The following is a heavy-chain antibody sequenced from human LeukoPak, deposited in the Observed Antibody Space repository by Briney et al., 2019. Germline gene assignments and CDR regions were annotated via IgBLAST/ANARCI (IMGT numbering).Heavy chain of an antibody. Sequence: SEALSLTCSVSGDSITNTIYYWAWVRQPPGKGLEWIGTVYYTGATFYKPSLKSRVTVSADTSRNQFSLSLRSVTAADAAVYYCATIRRYGGNPAYYFDDWGQGTLVTVSS. CDR2: VYYTGAT. V-gene: IGHV4-39*01. D-gene: IGHD5-24*01. CDR1: GDSITNTIYY. J-gene: IGHJ4*02. CDR3: ATIRRYGGNPAYYFDD.